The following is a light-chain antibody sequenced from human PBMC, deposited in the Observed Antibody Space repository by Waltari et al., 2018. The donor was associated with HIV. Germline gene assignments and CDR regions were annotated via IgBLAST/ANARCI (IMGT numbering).Light chain of an antibody. J-gene: IGLJ2*01. CDR1: SSAVGGHNL. CDR2: EVS. Sequence: QSALTQPASVSGSPGQPITISCTGTSSAVGGHNLVSSYQQHPGKAPKLTIYEVSKRPSGVSNRFSGSKSGNTASLTISGLQAEDEADYYCCAYAGSTTYVIFGGGTKLTVL. CDR3: CAYAGSTTYVI. V-gene: IGLV2-23*02.